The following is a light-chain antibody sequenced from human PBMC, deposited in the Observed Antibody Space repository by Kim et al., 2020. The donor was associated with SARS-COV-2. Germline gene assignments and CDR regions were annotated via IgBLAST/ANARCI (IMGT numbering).Light chain of an antibody. CDR1: QSVSYSY. CDR2: GAS. J-gene: IGKJ4*01. Sequence: TLLTQSPGTLSLSPGERATLSCRASQSVSYSYLAWYQQKPGQAPRLLIYGASSRATGIPDRFSGSGSGTAFTLTISRLEPEDFAVYYCQQYGTSPLTFGGGTKVDIK. V-gene: IGKV3-20*01. CDR3: QQYGTSPLT.